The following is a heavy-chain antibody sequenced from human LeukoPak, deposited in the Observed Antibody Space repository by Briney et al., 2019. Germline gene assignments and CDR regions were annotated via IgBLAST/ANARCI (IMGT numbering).Heavy chain of an antibody. CDR3: ARGGVVGALDF. Sequence: GGSLRLSCAASGFALSDYWMHRVRQAPGKGLVWVSLITNDGRSTTYADSVRDRFTISRDTAKNTMYLQMSSLSAEDTAVYYCARGGVVGALDFWGQGTLVTVSS. CDR2: ITNDGRST. J-gene: IGHJ4*02. D-gene: IGHD1-26*01. V-gene: IGHV3-74*01. CDR1: GFALSDYW.